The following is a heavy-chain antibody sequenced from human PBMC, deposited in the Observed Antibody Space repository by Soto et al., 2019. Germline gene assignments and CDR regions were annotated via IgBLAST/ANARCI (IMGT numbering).Heavy chain of an antibody. CDR2: ISSSSSYI. J-gene: IGHJ4*02. CDR3: AKAATISSFDY. CDR1: GFTFNIYS. Sequence: EVQLVESGGGLVKPGGSLRLSCAASGFTFNIYSLNWVRQAPGKGLEWVSSISSSSSYIYYADSVKGRFTISRDNARNPLYLQLNSLRAEDTAVYYCAKAATISSFDYWGQGTLVTVSS. D-gene: IGHD2-15*01. V-gene: IGHV3-21*01.